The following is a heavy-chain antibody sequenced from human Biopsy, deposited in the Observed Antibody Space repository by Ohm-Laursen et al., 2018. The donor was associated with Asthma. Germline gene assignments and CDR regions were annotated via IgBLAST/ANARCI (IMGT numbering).Heavy chain of an antibody. CDR3: ARERVTAMVTYFDY. Sequence: SQTLSLTCVVSGGSISSGGYYWSWIRQHPGKGLEWIGYIYYSGSTYYNPSLKSRVTISVDTSKNQFSLKLSSVTAADTAVYYCARERVTAMVTYFDYWGQGTLVTVSS. CDR1: GGSISSGGYY. V-gene: IGHV4-31*11. J-gene: IGHJ4*02. D-gene: IGHD5-18*01. CDR2: IYYSGST.